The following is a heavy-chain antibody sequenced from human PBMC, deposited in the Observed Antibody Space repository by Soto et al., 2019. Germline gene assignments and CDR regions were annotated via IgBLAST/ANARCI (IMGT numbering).Heavy chain of an antibody. Sequence: PGESMTISCKGSGYSFTSYWIGWVRQMPGKGLEWMGIIYPGDSDTRYSPSFQGQVTISADKSISTAYLQWSSLKASDTAMYYCARADYYSSSWYRYYYYGMDVWGQGTTVTVSS. D-gene: IGHD6-13*01. CDR2: IYPGDSDT. CDR3: ARADYYSSSWYRYYYYGMDV. CDR1: GYSFTSYW. V-gene: IGHV5-51*01. J-gene: IGHJ6*02.